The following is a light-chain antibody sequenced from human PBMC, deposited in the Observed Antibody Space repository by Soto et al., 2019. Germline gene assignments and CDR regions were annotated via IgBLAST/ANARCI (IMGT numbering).Light chain of an antibody. Sequence: EIVLTQSPGTLSLSPGERATLSCRASQSVSSSYLAWYQQKAGQAPRLVIYGASNRATGIPDRFSASGSGTEFTLTISSLQSEDFAVYYCQQYDNWPPITFGQGTRLEIK. CDR1: QSVSSSY. V-gene: IGKV3-20*01. CDR3: QQYDNWPPIT. CDR2: GAS. J-gene: IGKJ5*01.